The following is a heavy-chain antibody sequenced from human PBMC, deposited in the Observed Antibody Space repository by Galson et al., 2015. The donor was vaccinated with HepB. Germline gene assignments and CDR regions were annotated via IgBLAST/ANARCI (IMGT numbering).Heavy chain of an antibody. J-gene: IGHJ6*03. CDR2: ISAYNGNT. Sequence: SVKVSCKASGYTFTSYGISWVRQAPGQGLEWMGWISAYNGNTNYAQKLQGRVTMTTDTSTSTAYMELRSLRSDDTAVYYCARAAGGYCSSTSCYGRGYYMDVWGKGTTVTVSS. CDR1: GYTFTSYG. CDR3: ARAAGGYCSSTSCYGRGYYMDV. D-gene: IGHD2-2*01. V-gene: IGHV1-18*01.